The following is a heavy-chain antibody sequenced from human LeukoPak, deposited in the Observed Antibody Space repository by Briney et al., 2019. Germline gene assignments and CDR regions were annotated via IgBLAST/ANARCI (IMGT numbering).Heavy chain of an antibody. CDR1: GGSFSGYY. V-gene: IGHV4-4*07. CDR3: ARDGGAAAGFDY. Sequence: SETLSLTCAVYGGSFSGYYWSWIRQPAGKGLEWIGRIYTSGSTNYNPSLKSRVTISVDKSKNQFSLKLSSVTAADTAVYYCARDGGAAAGFDYWGQGTLVTVSS. CDR2: IYTSGST. D-gene: IGHD6-13*01. J-gene: IGHJ4*02.